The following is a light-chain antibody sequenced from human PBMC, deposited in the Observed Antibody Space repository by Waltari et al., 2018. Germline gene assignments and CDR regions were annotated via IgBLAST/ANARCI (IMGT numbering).Light chain of an antibody. V-gene: IGKV3-20*01. CDR2: TTS. Sequence: ETVLTQSPGTLSLSPGERATLSCRARQSVTSSHLAWYQQTPGQAPRVLIYTTSNRATGIPDRFSGSGSGTDFTLTMSRLEAEDFAVYYCQKYGGSPPYTFGLGTKLEIK. CDR3: QKYGGSPPYT. J-gene: IGKJ2*01. CDR1: QSVTSSH.